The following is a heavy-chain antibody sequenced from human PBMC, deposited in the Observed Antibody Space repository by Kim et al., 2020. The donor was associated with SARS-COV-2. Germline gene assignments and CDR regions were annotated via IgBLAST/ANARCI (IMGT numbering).Heavy chain of an antibody. Sequence: SNPSLKSRVTISVETSKTQFSLKLGSVTDADTAVYYCARNPRAVAAPLDYWGQGTLVTVSS. D-gene: IGHD6-19*01. CDR3: ARNPRAVAAPLDY. V-gene: IGHV4-39*01. J-gene: IGHJ4*02.